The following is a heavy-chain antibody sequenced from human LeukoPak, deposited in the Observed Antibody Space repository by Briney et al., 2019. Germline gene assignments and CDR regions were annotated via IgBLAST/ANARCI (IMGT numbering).Heavy chain of an antibody. V-gene: IGHV4-34*01. CDR3: ARDFNNGYSYGYWVY. CDR1: GGSFSGYY. Sequence: SETLSLTCAVYGGSFSGYYWSWIRQPPGKGLEWIGEINHSGSTNYNPSLKSRVTISVDTSKNQLSLKLSSVTAADTAVYYCARDFNNGYSYGYWVYWGQGTLVTVSS. CDR2: INHSGST. J-gene: IGHJ4*02. D-gene: IGHD5-18*01.